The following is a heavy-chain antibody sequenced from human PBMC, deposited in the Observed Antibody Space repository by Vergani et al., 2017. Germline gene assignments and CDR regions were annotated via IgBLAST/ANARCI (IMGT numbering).Heavy chain of an antibody. CDR2: ISSSSSYI. Sequence: EVQLLESGGGLVQPGGSLRLSCAASGFTFSSYAMSWVRQAPGKGLEWVSAISSSSSYIYYADSVKGRFTISRDNAKNSLYLQMNSLRAEDTAVYYCARDPYYYDSSGYFQSWGQGTLVTVSS. V-gene: IGHV3-21*04. D-gene: IGHD3-22*01. CDR1: GFTFSSYA. J-gene: IGHJ5*02. CDR3: ARDPYYYDSSGYFQS.